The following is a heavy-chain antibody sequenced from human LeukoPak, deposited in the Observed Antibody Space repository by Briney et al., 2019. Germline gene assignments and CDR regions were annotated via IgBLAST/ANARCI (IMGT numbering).Heavy chain of an antibody. D-gene: IGHD3-22*01. CDR2: IKQDGSEK. V-gene: IGHV3-7*05. Sequence: GGSLRVSCAAAGFTFSSYWMSWVRQAPGKGLEWVANIKQDGSEKYYVDSVKGRFTISRDNAKNSLYLQMNSLRAEDTAIYYCARGYYDRSGYYYYYYGMDVWGQGTTATVSS. J-gene: IGHJ6*02. CDR3: ARGYYDRSGYYYYYYGMDV. CDR1: GFTFSSYW.